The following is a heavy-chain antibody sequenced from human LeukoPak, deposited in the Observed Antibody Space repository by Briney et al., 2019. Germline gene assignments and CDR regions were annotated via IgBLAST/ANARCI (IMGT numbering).Heavy chain of an antibody. CDR1: GYTFTGYY. CDR2: INPNSGDT. D-gene: IGHD3-22*01. CDR3: ARDPRPSYDSSDYYYPGDY. J-gene: IGHJ4*02. Sequence: ASVKVSCKASGYTFTGYYMHWVRQAPGQGLEWMGWINPNSGDTNYAQKFQGRVTMTRDMSISTAYMEQSRLRSEDTAVYYCARDPRPSYDSSDYYYPGDYWGQGTLVTVSS. V-gene: IGHV1-2*02.